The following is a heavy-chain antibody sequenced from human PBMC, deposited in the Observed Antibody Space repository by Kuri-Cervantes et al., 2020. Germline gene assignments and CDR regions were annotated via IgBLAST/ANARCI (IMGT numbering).Heavy chain of an antibody. Sequence: SETLSLTCAVYGGSFSGYYWSWNRQPPGKGLEWIGEINHSGSTNYNPSLKSRVTISVDTSKNQFSLKLSSVTAADTAVYYCAATADILTGYRYWYFDLWGRGTLVTVSS. CDR3: AATADILTGYRYWYFDL. D-gene: IGHD3-9*01. CDR2: INHSGST. CDR1: GGSFSGYY. V-gene: IGHV4-34*01. J-gene: IGHJ2*01.